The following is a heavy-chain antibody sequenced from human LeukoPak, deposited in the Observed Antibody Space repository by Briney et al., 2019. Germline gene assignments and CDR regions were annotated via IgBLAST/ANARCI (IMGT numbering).Heavy chain of an antibody. CDR3: ARRTPPYYYYMDV. CDR2: IYSGGST. Sequence: GGSLRLSCAASGFTVSSNYMSWVRQAPGKGLEWVSVIYSGGSTYYADSVKGRFTISRDNSKNTLYLQMNSLRAEDTAVYYCARRTPPYYYYMDVWGKGTTVTISS. V-gene: IGHV3-66*01. CDR1: GFTVSSNY. D-gene: IGHD4-23*01. J-gene: IGHJ6*03.